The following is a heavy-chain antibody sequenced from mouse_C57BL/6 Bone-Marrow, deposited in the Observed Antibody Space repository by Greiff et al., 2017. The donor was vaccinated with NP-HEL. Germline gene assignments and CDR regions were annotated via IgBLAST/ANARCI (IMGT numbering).Heavy chain of an antibody. D-gene: IGHD2-3*01. CDR1: GFNIQDDY. V-gene: IGHV14-4*01. Sequence: VHVKQSGAELVRPGASVKLSCTASGFNIQDDYMHWVKQRPEQGLEWIGWIDPENGDTEYASKFQGKATISADTSSNTAYLQLSSLTSEDTAVYYCTTGGYFWYFDGGGYRDHGHRLL. CDR2: IDPENGDT. J-gene: IGHJ1*03. CDR3: TTGGYFWYFDG.